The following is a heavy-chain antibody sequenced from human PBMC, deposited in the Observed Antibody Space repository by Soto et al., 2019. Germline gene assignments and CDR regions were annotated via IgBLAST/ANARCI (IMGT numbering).Heavy chain of an antibody. CDR1: GYPFNKIG. CDR3: ARARGHGAGIHHYGLDG. J-gene: IGHJ6*02. CDR2: MSGRSGDP. Sequence: QVQLVQSGGEVKNPGASVRVSCQASGYPFNKIGIHWVRQDPGQGLEWLGRMSGRSGDPNCAPNVRARITKATDTYNDPAYSKLRSLRSDDSAVYYCARARGHGAGIHHYGLDGWGQGTPVTVSS. D-gene: IGHD1-1*01. V-gene: IGHV1-18*01.